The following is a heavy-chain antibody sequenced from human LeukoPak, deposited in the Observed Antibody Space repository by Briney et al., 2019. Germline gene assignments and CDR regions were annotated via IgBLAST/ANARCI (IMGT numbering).Heavy chain of an antibody. V-gene: IGHV4-39*02. CDR1: GASISSIDYY. Sequence: SETLSLTRSVSGASISSIDYYWGWIRQPPGKGLEWIGRINYSGSTYYNPSLKSRVTISVDTSKNHFSLRLTSMTAADTAVYYCARLTHSYYSDTSGYYPYYYMDVWGKGTTVTVSS. J-gene: IGHJ6*03. CDR3: ARLTHSYYSDTSGYYPYYYMDV. CDR2: INYSGST. D-gene: IGHD3-22*01.